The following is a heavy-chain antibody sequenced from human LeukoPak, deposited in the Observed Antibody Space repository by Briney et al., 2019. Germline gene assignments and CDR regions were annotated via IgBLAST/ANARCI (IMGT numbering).Heavy chain of an antibody. V-gene: IGHV5-51*01. D-gene: IGHD6-19*01. J-gene: IGHJ6*02. CDR3: ARHKKSTVAVAFGAQYYYYGMDV. CDR2: IYPSDSDT. CDR1: GYSFTSYW. Sequence: GESLKISCKGSGYSFTSYWIGWVRQKPGKGLEWMGIIYPSDSDTRYSPSFQGQVTISADKSINTAFLRWRSLKASDTAMYYCARHKKSTVAVAFGAQYYYYGMDVWGQGTTVTVSS.